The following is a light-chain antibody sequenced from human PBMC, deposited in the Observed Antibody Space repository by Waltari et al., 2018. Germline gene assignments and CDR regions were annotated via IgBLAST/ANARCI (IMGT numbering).Light chain of an antibody. CDR2: HDK. Sequence: QSVLTQPPSASGTPGQSVTISCSGSGSNIGINTVNWYQQLPGTAPKLLIYHDKQRSQALPDRFSVSKSGSSASLAISGRQAAGEASYYSAAWDDSLNGLSFGSGTRVTVL. CDR1: GSNIGINT. V-gene: IGLV1-44*01. J-gene: IGLJ1*01. CDR3: AAWDDSLNGLS.